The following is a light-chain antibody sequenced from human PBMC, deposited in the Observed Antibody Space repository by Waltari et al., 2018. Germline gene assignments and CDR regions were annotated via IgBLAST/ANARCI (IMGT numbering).Light chain of an antibody. V-gene: IGLV2-11*01. Sequence: QSALTQPRSVSGSPGQSVTISCTGTSSDVGGYNYVSWYQQHPDKAPKLIIYDIHKRPSGVPDRFSGSKSGNTASLTISGLQAEDEADDYCCSYVGSNIYWVFGGGTKLTVL. CDR2: DIH. CDR1: SSDVGGYNY. CDR3: CSYVGSNIYWV. J-gene: IGLJ3*02.